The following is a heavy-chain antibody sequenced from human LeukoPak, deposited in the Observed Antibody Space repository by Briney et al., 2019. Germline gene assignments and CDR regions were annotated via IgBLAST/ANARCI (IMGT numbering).Heavy chain of an antibody. CDR3: ARATEYSYGYIDAFDI. V-gene: IGHV3-21*01. Sequence: PGGSLRLSCAASGFTFSSYSMNWVCQAPGKGLEWVSSISSSSSYIYYADSVKGLFTISRDNAKNSLYLQMNSLRAEDTAVYYCARATEYSYGYIDAFDIWGQGTMVTVSS. D-gene: IGHD5-18*01. J-gene: IGHJ3*02. CDR1: GFTFSSYS. CDR2: ISSSSSYI.